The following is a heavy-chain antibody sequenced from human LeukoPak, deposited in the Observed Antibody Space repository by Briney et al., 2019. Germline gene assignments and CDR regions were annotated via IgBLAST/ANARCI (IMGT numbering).Heavy chain of an antibody. J-gene: IGHJ4*02. V-gene: IGHV3-66*01. CDR3: AKDGEHQRTNPYYFDY. Sequence: QAGGSLRLSCAASGFTVSSNYMSWVRQAPGKGLEWVSVIYSGGSTYYADSVKGRFTISRDNSKNTLYLQMNSLRAEDTAVYYCAKDGEHQRTNPYYFDYWGQGTLVTVSS. D-gene: IGHD2-2*01. CDR1: GFTVSSNY. CDR2: IYSGGST.